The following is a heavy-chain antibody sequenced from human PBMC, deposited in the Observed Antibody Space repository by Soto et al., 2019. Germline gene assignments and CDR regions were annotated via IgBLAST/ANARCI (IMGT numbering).Heavy chain of an antibody. Sequence: QVQLVQSGAEVKEPGASVKVSCKASGYSFTDYGITWVRQAPGQGLEWMGWISASSGSTNYAQTLQGRVTMTTDTSASTAYLDVRSLRSDDTAVYYCAREYYFDSSAASDCWGQGTPVTVSS. J-gene: IGHJ4*02. D-gene: IGHD3-22*01. CDR3: AREYYFDSSAASDC. CDR1: GYSFTDYG. CDR2: ISASSGST. V-gene: IGHV1-18*01.